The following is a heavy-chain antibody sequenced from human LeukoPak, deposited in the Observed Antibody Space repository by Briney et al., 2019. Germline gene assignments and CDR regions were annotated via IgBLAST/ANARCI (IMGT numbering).Heavy chain of an antibody. CDR2: ILYSGTT. D-gene: IGHD5-12*01. J-gene: IGHJ4*02. Sequence: PSETLSLTCTVSGGSISSYYWSWIRQPPGKGLEWIGYILYSGTTNSNPSLKSRVTISVDTSKNQISLKLSSVTAADTAVYYCARMGGYSGYATHWGQGTLVTVYS. CDR1: GGSISSYY. CDR3: ARMGGYSGYATH. V-gene: IGHV4-59*08.